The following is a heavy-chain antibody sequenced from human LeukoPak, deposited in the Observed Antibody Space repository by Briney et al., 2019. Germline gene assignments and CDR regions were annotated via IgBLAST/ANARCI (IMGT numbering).Heavy chain of an antibody. CDR1: GFTFSSYW. J-gene: IGHJ4*02. CDR2: IRYDGSNK. D-gene: IGHD3-10*01. Sequence: GGSLRLSCAASGFTFSSYWMSWVRQAPGKGLEWVAFIRYDGSNKYYADSVKGRFTISRDNSKNTLYLQMNSLRAEDTAVYYCAKDVYYYGSGSYSDYWGQGTLVTVSS. CDR3: AKDVYYYGSGSYSDY. V-gene: IGHV3-30*02.